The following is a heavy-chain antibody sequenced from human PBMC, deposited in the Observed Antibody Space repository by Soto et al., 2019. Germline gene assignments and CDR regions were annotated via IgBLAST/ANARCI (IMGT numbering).Heavy chain of an antibody. J-gene: IGHJ4*02. CDR1: GYTFSNYD. V-gene: IGHV1-8*01. CDR2: VNPNNGDT. CDR3: AKVSRKGSAIDFDY. Sequence: QVQLVQSGAELKKPGASVKVSCKASGYTFSNYDMNWVRQATGQGPEWIGWVNPNNGDTGYAQKFQGRVTLTTDISTTTPYMELPSLRSEDMAIYYYAKVSRKGSAIDFDYWGQGTLITVSS. D-gene: IGHD3-10*01.